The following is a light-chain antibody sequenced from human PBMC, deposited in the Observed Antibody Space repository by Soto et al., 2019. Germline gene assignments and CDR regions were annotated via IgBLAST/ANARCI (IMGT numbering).Light chain of an antibody. CDR3: QQAYSTPRLT. CDR1: QSISSY. J-gene: IGKJ5*01. Sequence: DIQMTQSPSSLSASLGDRVTITCRASQSISSYLNWYQQRPGRAPKLLLFDTSKLQSGVPSRFSGSGSGTDFTLTISSLLPEDFATYHCQQAYSTPRLTFGQGTRLEIK. V-gene: IGKV1-39*01. CDR2: DTS.